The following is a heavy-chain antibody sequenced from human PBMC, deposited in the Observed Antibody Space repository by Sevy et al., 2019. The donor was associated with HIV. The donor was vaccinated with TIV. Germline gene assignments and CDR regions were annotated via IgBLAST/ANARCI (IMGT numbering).Heavy chain of an antibody. V-gene: IGHV3-11*01. CDR2: ITNSGTTK. CDR1: GITFSDHY. J-gene: IGHJ6*02. Sequence: GGSLRLSCAASGITFSDHYMSWIRQAPGKGLEWVAYITNSGTTKYYADSVKGRFTISRDNARNSLYLQMNSLTADDAAVYYCVRDSPYTSDDHWYFGIDVWGQGTKVTVSS. CDR3: VRDSPYTSDDHWYFGIDV. D-gene: IGHD3-22*01.